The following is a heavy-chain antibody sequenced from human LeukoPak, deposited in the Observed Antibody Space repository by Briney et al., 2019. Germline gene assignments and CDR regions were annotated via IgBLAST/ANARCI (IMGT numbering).Heavy chain of an antibody. CDR2: IDHTGIT. CDR1: DDSITIYY. D-gene: IGHD6-13*01. Sequence: SETLSLTCTVSDDSITIYYWSWIRQPPGKGLEWIGYIDHTGITNYNPSLNSRVTISRDTSKNHFSLELSSATAADTAVYFCARGRVSSCTWYSTYYYYFYMDVWGKGTTVTVSS. J-gene: IGHJ6*03. V-gene: IGHV4-59*01. CDR3: ARGRVSSCTWYSTYYYYFYMDV.